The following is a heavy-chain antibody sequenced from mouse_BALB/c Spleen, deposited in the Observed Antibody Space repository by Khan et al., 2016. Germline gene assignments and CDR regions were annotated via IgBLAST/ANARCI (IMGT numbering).Heavy chain of an antibody. Sequence: QIQLVQSGPELKKPGETVKISCKASGYTFTNYGMNWVKQAPGKGIKWMGWINTYTGEPTYTDDFKGRFAFSLETSASTAYLQFITLKNEDTATXYCARSGDNYAFDYWGQGTPLTVSS. CDR2: INTYTGEP. CDR1: GYTFTNYG. V-gene: IGHV9-3-1*01. D-gene: IGHD1-3*01. J-gene: IGHJ2*01. CDR3: ARSGDNYAFDY.